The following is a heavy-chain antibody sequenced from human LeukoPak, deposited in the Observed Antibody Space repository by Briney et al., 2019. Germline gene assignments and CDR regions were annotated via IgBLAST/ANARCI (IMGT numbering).Heavy chain of an antibody. Sequence: GGSLRLSCAASGFTFSSYGMHWVRQAPGKGLEWVAVISYDGSNKYYADSVKGRFTISRDNAKNTLYLQMNSLRAEDTAVYYCAKDRRGCSSTSCSVFDYWGQGTLVTVSS. CDR1: GFTFSSYG. V-gene: IGHV3-30*18. J-gene: IGHJ4*02. D-gene: IGHD2-2*01. CDR3: AKDRRGCSSTSCSVFDY. CDR2: ISYDGSNK.